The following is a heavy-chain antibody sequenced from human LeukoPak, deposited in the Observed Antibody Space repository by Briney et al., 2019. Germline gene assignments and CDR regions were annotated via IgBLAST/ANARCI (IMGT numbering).Heavy chain of an antibody. CDR1: GFIFSDYY. CDR2: ISSDCTAN. J-gene: IGHJ4*02. V-gene: IGHV3-11*04. D-gene: IGHD6-13*01. Sequence: PEGSLRLSCAASGFIFSDYYMSWIRQAPGKGLEFVAYISSDCTANYYADSVKGRFTISGDNAQNSAHLEITNLRAEDTAVYYCAREFWYRFEIWGQGTVVTVSS. CDR3: AREFWYRFEI.